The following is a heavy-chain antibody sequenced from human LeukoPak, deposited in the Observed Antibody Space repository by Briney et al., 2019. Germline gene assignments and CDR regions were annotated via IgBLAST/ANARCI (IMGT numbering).Heavy chain of an antibody. Sequence: KASETLSLTCTVSGGSISSSSYYWGWIRQPPGKGLEWIGSIYYSGSTYYNPSLKSRVTISVDTSKNQFSLKLSSVTAADTAVYYCASTIFGVVIISAFDIWGQGTMVTVSS. J-gene: IGHJ3*02. CDR3: ASTIFGVVIISAFDI. CDR1: GGSISSSSYY. D-gene: IGHD3-3*01. CDR2: IYYSGST. V-gene: IGHV4-39*01.